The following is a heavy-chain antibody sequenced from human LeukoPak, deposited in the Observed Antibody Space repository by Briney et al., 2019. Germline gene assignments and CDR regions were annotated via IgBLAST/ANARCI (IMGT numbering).Heavy chain of an antibody. CDR2: IYYSGST. V-gene: IGHV4-39*01. Sequence: SETLSLTCTVSGGSISGSSYYWGWTRRPPGKGLEWIGSIYYSGSTYYKPSLKSRVTISVDTSKNQFSLKLSSVTAADTAVYYCARPPGFSTSFWDWGQGALVTVSS. CDR1: GGSISGSSYY. D-gene: IGHD2-2*01. CDR3: ARPPGFSTSFWD. J-gene: IGHJ4*02.